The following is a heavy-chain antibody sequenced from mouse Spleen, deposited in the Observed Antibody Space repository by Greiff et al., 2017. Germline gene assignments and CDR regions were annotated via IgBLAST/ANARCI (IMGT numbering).Heavy chain of an antibody. V-gene: IGHV5-9-1*01. CDR2: ISRGGSYT. Sequence: DVMLVESGGGLVKTGGSLKLSCAASGFTFRSYAMSWVRQTPEKRLEWVATISRGGSYTYYPDSVKGRFTISRDNAKNTLYLQINSLRSEDTAMYYCARDGNPSYWGQGTLVTVSA. CDR3: ARDGNPSY. J-gene: IGHJ3*01. D-gene: IGHD2-1*01. CDR1: GFTFRSYA.